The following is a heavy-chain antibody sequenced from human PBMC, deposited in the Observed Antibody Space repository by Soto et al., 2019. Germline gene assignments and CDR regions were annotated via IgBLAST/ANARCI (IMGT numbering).Heavy chain of an antibody. CDR1: GGNFRSEA. D-gene: IGHD3-9*01. V-gene: IGHV1-69*13. CDR2: IIPMFPTR. CDR3: ARAQFFDILTADEHPFEV. J-gene: IGHJ3*01. Sequence: SVKVSCKASGGNFRSEAISWVRQAPRHGLEWLGRIIPMFPTRQYAPEWQGRVTIIADESPSTGYMEMRGLTYDDTAVYYCARAQFFDILTADEHPFEVWG.